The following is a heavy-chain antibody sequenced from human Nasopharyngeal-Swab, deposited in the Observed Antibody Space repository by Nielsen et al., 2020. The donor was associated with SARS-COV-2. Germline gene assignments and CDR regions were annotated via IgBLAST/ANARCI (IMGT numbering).Heavy chain of an antibody. Sequence: GRSLRLSCAASGFIFSSHWMTWVRQPPGGGLEWVANIKPDGSEKGYADSVKGRFTISRGNAKNAMYLQMNSLRAEDTAMDYRARGIGWFADWGQGTLITVSS. D-gene: IGHD3-16*01. CDR2: IKPDGSEK. CDR3: ARGIGWFAD. J-gene: IGHJ5*02. V-gene: IGHV3-7*03. CDR1: GFIFSSHW.